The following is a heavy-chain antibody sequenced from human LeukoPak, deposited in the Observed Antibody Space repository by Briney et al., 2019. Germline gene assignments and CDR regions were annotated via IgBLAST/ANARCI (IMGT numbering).Heavy chain of an antibody. D-gene: IGHD3-22*01. Sequence: SQTLSLTCTVSGGSISSGSYYWSWIRQPAGKGLEWIGRIYTSRSTNYNPALKSRVTISVDTSKNQFSLKLSSVTAADTAVYYCVRSSYYYDSSGYYYYYYYYMDVWGKGTTVTVSS. CDR3: VRSSYYYDSSGYYYYYYYYMDV. V-gene: IGHV4-61*02. CDR1: GGSISSGSYY. CDR2: IYTSRST. J-gene: IGHJ6*03.